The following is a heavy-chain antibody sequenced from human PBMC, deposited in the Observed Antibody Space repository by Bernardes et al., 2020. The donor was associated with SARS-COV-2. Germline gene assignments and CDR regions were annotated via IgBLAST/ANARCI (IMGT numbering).Heavy chain of an antibody. CDR3: TTYHRSGYGFVS. CDR2: VKSETGGGTA. J-gene: IGHJ4*02. CDR1: GFIFKNAW. Sequence: GSLRLSCAGSGFIFKNAWLSWVRQAPGKGPEWVERVKSETGGGTAQYAAPVEDRFIISRNDSTNTMVLQMNSLKIEDTGVYYCTTYHRSGYGFVSWGRGTLVTVSS. D-gene: IGHD3-3*01. V-gene: IGHV3-15*01.